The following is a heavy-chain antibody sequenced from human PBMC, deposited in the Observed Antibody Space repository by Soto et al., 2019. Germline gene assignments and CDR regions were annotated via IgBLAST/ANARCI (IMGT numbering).Heavy chain of an antibody. V-gene: IGHV3-30*18. CDR1: GFTFSSYG. Sequence: QSGGSLRLSCAASGFTFSSYGMHWVRQAPGKGQEWVAIISYDGSQKYYGDSVKGRFTISRDNSKNTLFLQMNSLRAEDTAVYYCAKDRVEAALGEVDYWGQGTLVTVSS. J-gene: IGHJ4*02. D-gene: IGHD3-16*01. CDR2: ISYDGSQK. CDR3: AKDRVEAALGEVDY.